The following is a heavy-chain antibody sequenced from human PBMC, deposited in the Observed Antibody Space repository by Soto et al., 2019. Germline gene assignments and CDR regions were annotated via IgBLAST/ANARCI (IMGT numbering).Heavy chain of an antibody. CDR2: ISSSSSTI. CDR3: ASKLERGLYYYYGMDV. J-gene: IGHJ6*02. V-gene: IGHV3-48*02. CDR1: GFTFSSYS. D-gene: IGHD1-1*01. Sequence: GGSLRLSCAASGFTFSSYSMNWVRQAPGKGLEWVSYISSSSSTIYYADSVKGRFTISRDNAKNSLYLQMNSLRDEDTAVYYCASKLERGLYYYYGMDVWGQGTTVTVYS.